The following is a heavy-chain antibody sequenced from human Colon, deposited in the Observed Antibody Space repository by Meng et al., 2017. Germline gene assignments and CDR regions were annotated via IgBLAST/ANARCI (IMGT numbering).Heavy chain of an antibody. V-gene: IGHV2-5*01. CDR1: GFSLTTTGVG. Sequence: SGPTLVKPTQTLTLTCTVSGFSLTTTGVGVGWIRQRPGKTLECLALIYSNDDKRYNPTLKSRLTITKDTSKNHVVLTMTNVEPVDTGTYYCAYRHSGQATFDYWGQGALVTVSS. CDR3: AYRHSGQATFDY. CDR2: IYSNDDK. D-gene: IGHD6-25*01. J-gene: IGHJ4*02.